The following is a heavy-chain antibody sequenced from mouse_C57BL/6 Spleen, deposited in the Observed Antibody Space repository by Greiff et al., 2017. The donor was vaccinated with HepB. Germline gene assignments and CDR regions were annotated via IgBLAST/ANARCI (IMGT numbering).Heavy chain of an antibody. J-gene: IGHJ3*01. CDR1: GFTFSDYG. CDR2: ISSGSSTI. D-gene: IGHD4-1*02. CDR3: AQLAWFAY. V-gene: IGHV5-17*01. Sequence: EVQVVESGGGLVKPGGSLKLSCAVSGFTFSDYGMHWVRQAPEKGLEWVAYISSGSSTIYYADTVKGRFTISRDNAKNTLFLQMTSLRSEDTAMYYCAQLAWFAYWGQGTLVTVSA.